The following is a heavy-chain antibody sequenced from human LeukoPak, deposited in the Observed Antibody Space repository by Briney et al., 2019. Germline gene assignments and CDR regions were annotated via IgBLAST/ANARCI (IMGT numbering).Heavy chain of an antibody. J-gene: IGHJ4*02. V-gene: IGHV1-69*01. CDR3: ARSYGALLPDPFDY. CDR2: IIPIFGTA. CDR1: GGTFSSYA. D-gene: IGHD4-17*01. Sequence: SVKVSCKASGGTFSSYAISWVRQAPGQGLEWMGGIIPIFGTANYAQKFQGRVTITADESTSTAYMELGSLRSEDTAVYYCARSYGALLPDPFDYWGQGTLVTVSS.